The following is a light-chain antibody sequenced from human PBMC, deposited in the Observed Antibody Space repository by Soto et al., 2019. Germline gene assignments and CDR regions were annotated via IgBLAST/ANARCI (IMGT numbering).Light chain of an antibody. CDR3: QQNAIVPPWT. V-gene: IGKV1-39*01. J-gene: IGKJ1*01. CDR2: AAS. CDR1: QSVSRS. Sequence: IQLTQSPSSLSASVGDRVIITCRASQSVSRSLNWYQQKTGQAPKLLIYAASTLHSGVPSRFSGSGSGTEFTLTISSLQPEDFATYYCQQNAIVPPWTFGQGTKV.